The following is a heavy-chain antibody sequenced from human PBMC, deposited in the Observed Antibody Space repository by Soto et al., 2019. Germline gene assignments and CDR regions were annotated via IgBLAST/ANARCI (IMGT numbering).Heavy chain of an antibody. CDR1: GGSISSDNYY. V-gene: IGHV4-31*03. Sequence: QVQLQESGPGLVKPSQTLSLTCTISGGSISSDNYYWSWIRQHPGKGLEWIGYIYYSGSTYYNPSLKSRVTISVDTSKNQFSLKLSSVTAADTAVYYCARDRRVLHAFDIWGQGTMVTVSS. CDR2: IYYSGST. J-gene: IGHJ3*02. CDR3: ARDRRVLHAFDI.